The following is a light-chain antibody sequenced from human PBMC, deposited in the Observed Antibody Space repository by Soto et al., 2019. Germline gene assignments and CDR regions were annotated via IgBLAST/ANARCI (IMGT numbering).Light chain of an antibody. CDR1: ISNIGKDT. J-gene: IGLJ3*02. CDR3: STWDDSLNGWV. Sequence: QSVLTKPPSLSGTPGLRVNIACSGGISNIGKDTVNWYQQLPGTAPKLLMFNDDKRPSGVPDRFSGSRSGTSASLAISGLQSDDEAVYFCSTWDDSLNGWVFGGGTKLTVL. V-gene: IGLV1-44*01. CDR2: NDD.